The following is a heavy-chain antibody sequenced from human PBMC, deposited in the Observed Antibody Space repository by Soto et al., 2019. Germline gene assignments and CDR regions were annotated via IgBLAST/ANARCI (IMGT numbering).Heavy chain of an antibody. CDR3: VQSRCGGDCLQSYSSHSYYGLDV. CDR2: IYWDDDK. J-gene: IGHJ6*01. V-gene: IGHV2-5*02. CDR1: GFSLSTTGVG. Sequence: QITLKESGPTLVKPTQTLTLTCTFSGFSLSTTGVGVGWIRQPPGKALEWLALIYWDDDKRYSPSLKSRLTITKDTSKNQVVLTMTYMDPVDTATYYCVQSRCGGDCLQSYSSHSYYGLDVW. D-gene: IGHD2-21*01.